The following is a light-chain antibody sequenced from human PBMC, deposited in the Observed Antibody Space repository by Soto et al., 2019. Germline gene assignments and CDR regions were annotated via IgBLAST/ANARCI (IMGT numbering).Light chain of an antibody. V-gene: IGLV2-8*01. CDR3: SSFAGGGNPVL. Sequence: QSALTQHPSASGSLGQSVTISCTGTSSDVGGYNYVSWHQQHPGKAPKVMIYEVTKRPPGVPDRFSGYKSGNTASLTVSGLQAEDEADYYCSSFAGGGNPVLLGGGTKLTVL. CDR2: EVT. J-gene: IGLJ2*01. CDR1: SSDVGGYNY.